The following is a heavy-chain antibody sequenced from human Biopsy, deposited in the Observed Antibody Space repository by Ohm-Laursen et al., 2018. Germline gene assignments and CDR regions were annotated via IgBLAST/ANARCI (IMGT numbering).Heavy chain of an antibody. V-gene: IGHV3-7*01. D-gene: IGHD2-15*01. Sequence: SLRLSCAASGFTFSTYWMTWVRQAPGKGLEWVANINHDGSEKYYVDSVKGRFTISRDNAKDSLDLQMGSLRVEDTALYYCASAHQYCSATTCNGGSDFWGQGTLVTVSS. CDR2: INHDGSEK. CDR3: ASAHQYCSATTCNGGSDF. J-gene: IGHJ4*02. CDR1: GFTFSTYW.